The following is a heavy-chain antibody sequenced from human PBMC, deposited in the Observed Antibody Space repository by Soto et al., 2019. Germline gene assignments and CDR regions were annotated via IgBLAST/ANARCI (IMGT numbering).Heavy chain of an antibody. Sequence: PGGSLRLSCAASGFTFSSYGMHWVRQAPGKGLEWVAVIWYDGSNKYYADSVKGRFTISRDNSKNTLYLQMNSLRAEDTAVYYCAREAPITIFGVVMWGNYYYYGMDVWGQGTTVTVSS. CDR3: AREAPITIFGVVMWGNYYYYGMDV. CDR2: IWYDGSNK. CDR1: GFTFSSYG. J-gene: IGHJ6*02. D-gene: IGHD3-3*01. V-gene: IGHV3-33*01.